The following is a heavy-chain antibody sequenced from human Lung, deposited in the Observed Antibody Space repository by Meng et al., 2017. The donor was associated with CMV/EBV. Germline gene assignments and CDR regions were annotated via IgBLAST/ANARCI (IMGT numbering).Heavy chain of an antibody. V-gene: IGHV1-8*03. D-gene: IGHD3-10*01. J-gene: IGHJ6*02. CDR1: GYTFTSYD. CDR2: MNPNSGNT. CDR3: ARGAKNYYGSGRSTVDSMDV. Sequence: ASVKVSCKASGYTFTSYDINWVRQATGQGLEWMGWMNPNSGNTGYAQKFQGRVTITRNTSISTAYMELSSLRSEDTAVYYCARGAKNYYGSGRSTVDSMDVWGQGTTVTVSS.